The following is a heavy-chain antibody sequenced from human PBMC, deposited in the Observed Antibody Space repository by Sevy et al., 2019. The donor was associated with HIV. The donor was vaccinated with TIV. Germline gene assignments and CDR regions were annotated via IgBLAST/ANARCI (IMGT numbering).Heavy chain of an antibody. CDR1: GFTFSNAW. J-gene: IGHJ4*02. CDR3: ATGIVGAVAGSAVVFDH. V-gene: IGHV3-15*01. D-gene: IGHD6-19*01. Sequence: GGSLRLSCAASGFTFSNAWMIWVRQAPGKGLEWVGRIKSKTDGETTDYAAPVKGRFTISRDDSKNTVYLQMNSLKSEDTAVYYCATGIVGAVAGSAVVFDHWGQGTLVTVSS. CDR2: IKSKTDGETT.